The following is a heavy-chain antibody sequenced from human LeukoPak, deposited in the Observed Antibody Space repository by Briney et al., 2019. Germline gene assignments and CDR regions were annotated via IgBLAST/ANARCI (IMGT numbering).Heavy chain of an antibody. V-gene: IGHV4-59*01. CDR3: AGARYYYYYYMDV. CDR1: GGSISSYY. J-gene: IGHJ6*03. Sequence: SETLSLTCTVSGGSISSYYWSWIRQPPGKGLEWIGYIYYSGSTNYNPSLKSRVTISVDTPKNQFSLKLSSVTAADTAVYYCAGARYYYYYYMDVWGKGTTVTISS. CDR2: IYYSGST.